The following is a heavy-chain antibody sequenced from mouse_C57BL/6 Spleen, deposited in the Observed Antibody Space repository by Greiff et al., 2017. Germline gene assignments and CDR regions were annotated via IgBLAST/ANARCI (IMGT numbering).Heavy chain of an antibody. V-gene: IGHV1-82*01. D-gene: IGHD1-1*01. Sequence: QVQLQQSGPELVKPGASVKISCKASCYAFSSSWMNWVKQRPGKGLEWIGRIYPGDGDTNYNGKFRGKATLTADKSSSTAYMRLSSLTSEDSAVYFCARSTTVVDWYFDVWGTGTSVTVSS. CDR2: IYPGDGDT. J-gene: IGHJ1*03. CDR3: ARSTTVVDWYFDV. CDR1: CYAFSSSW.